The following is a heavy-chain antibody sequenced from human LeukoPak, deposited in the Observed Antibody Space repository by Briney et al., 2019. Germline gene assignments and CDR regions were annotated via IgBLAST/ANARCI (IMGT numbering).Heavy chain of an antibody. CDR3: ARGNYGDYVGDY. V-gene: IGHV1-18*01. Sequence: GASVTVSFKASGYTFTSYGISWVRQAPGQGLDGMGWISAYNGNTNYAQKLQGRVTMTTDTSTSTAYMELRSLRSDDTAVYYCARGNYGDYVGDYWGQGTLVTVSS. J-gene: IGHJ4*02. CDR1: GYTFTSYG. D-gene: IGHD4-17*01. CDR2: ISAYNGNT.